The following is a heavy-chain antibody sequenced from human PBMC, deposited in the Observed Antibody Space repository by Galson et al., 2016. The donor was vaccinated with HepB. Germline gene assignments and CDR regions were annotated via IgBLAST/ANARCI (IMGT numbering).Heavy chain of an antibody. V-gene: IGHV1-18*04. CDR3: ARDVQFRFDY. CDR1: GYSFPTYG. D-gene: IGHD5-24*01. CDR2: ISANSGNT. Sequence: SVKVSCKASGYSFPTYGISWVRQAPGQGLEWLGWISANSGNTSYAQKCQGRVTMTRDTSASTVYMDLRSLRSDDTAVYYCARDVQFRFDYWGQGTLVTVSS. J-gene: IGHJ4*02.